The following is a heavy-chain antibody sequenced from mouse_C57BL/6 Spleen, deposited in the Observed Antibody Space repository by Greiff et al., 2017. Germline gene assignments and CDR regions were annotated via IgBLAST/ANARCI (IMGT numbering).Heavy chain of an antibody. D-gene: IGHD1-1*01. V-gene: IGHV1-18*01. Sequence: VQLQQSGAELVKPGASVKIPCKASGYTFTDYNMDWVKQSPGKSLEWIGDINPNNGGTIYNQKFKGKATLTVDKSSSTAYMQLRSLTSEDTAVYNCAEWKDYGSSPPTADFDVWGKGTTVTVSS. CDR1: GYTFTDYN. J-gene: IGHJ1*03. CDR2: INPNNGGT. CDR3: AEWKDYGSSPPTADFDV.